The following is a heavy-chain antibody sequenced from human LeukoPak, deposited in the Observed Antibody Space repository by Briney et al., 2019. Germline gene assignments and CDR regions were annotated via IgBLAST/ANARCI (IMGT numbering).Heavy chain of an antibody. Sequence: GGSLRLSCAASGFTFSSYGMHWVRQAPVKGLEWVAVISYDGSNKYYADSAKGRFTISRDNAKNSLYLQMNSLRAEDTAVYYCARDQLVRGVINNYYYYGMDVWGQGTTVTVSS. J-gene: IGHJ6*02. CDR1: GFTFSSYG. CDR3: ARDQLVRGVINNYYYYGMDV. CDR2: ISYDGSNK. V-gene: IGHV3-30*03. D-gene: IGHD3-10*01.